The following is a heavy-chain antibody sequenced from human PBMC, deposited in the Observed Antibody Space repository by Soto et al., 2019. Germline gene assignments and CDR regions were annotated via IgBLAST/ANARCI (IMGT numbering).Heavy chain of an antibody. D-gene: IGHD3-22*01. CDR1: RFTFSSYG. CDR3: AKTTLYDSSGFGY. J-gene: IGHJ4*02. V-gene: IGHV3-30*18. Sequence: EGSLRLSCAASRFTFSSYGMHWVRQAPGKGLEWVAVISYDGSNKYYADSVKGRFTISRDNSKSTLYLQMNSLRAEDTAVYYCAKTTLYDSSGFGYWGQGTLVTVSS. CDR2: ISYDGSNK.